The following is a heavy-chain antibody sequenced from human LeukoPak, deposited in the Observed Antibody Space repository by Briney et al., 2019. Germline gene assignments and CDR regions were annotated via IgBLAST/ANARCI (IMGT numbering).Heavy chain of an antibody. V-gene: IGHV3-48*01. CDR2: ITSSSSAK. CDR1: GFTFSTYS. CDR3: TRDQEGSDY. Sequence: GGSLRLSCVASGFTFSTYSMNWVRQAPGKGLEWVSYITSSSSAKYYADSVKGRFTISRDNAENSLYLQMNSLRAEDTAGYYCTRDQEGSDYWGQGTLVTVSS. J-gene: IGHJ4*02.